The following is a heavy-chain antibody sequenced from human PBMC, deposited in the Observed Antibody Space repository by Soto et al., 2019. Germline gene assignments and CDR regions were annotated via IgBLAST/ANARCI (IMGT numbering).Heavy chain of an antibody. CDR1: GYTFTSYD. D-gene: IGHD3-22*01. CDR3: ASTKTYYYDSSGCYAVHPSRPLDY. Sequence: GASVKVSCKASGYTFTSYDINWVRQATGQGFEWMGWMNPNSGNTGYAQKFQGRVTMTRDTSITTAYMELSSLRSEDTAVYYCASTKTYYYDSSGCYAVHPSRPLDYWGQGTQVSVSS. CDR2: MNPNSGNT. V-gene: IGHV1-8*01. J-gene: IGHJ4*02.